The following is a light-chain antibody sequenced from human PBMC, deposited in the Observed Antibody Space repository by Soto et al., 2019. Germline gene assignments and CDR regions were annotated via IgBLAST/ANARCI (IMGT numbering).Light chain of an antibody. V-gene: IGKV3-20*01. Sequence: LLTLRPGTLTLSPGERATLSCTASQSGRTSFLAWYQQKPGQAPRLLIYGAFSRATGIPDRFSGSGSGTDFTLTISRLEPEDVAVYYCQQYGNSIPITFGQGTLL. CDR3: QQYGNSIPIT. CDR2: GAF. CDR1: QSGRTSF. J-gene: IGKJ5*01.